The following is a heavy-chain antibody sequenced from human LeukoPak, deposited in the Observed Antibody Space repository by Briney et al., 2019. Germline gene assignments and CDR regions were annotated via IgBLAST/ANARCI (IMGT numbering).Heavy chain of an antibody. J-gene: IGHJ4*02. CDR1: GGSSSGYY. CDR2: INHSGST. D-gene: IGHD3-16*01. CDR3: ARGPRLYDYVWGSYGYNGYFDY. V-gene: IGHV4-34*01. Sequence: SETLSLTCAVYGGSSSGYYWSWIRQPPGKGLEWIWEINHSGSTNYNPSLKSRVTISVDTSKNQFSLKLSSVTAADTAVYPCARGPRLYDYVWGSYGYNGYFDYWGQGTLVTVSS.